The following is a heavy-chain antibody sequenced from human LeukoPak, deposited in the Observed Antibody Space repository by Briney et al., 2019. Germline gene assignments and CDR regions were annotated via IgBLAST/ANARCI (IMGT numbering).Heavy chain of an antibody. V-gene: IGHV4-4*07. Sequence: PSETLSLTCSVSGASISTFHWTWFRQPAGRGLEWIGPIYSSGSTLLNPSLKNRVAMSVDLTKNQLSLKLTSVTAADTAMYFCARKDGDYWGRGTLVTVSS. J-gene: IGHJ4*02. CDR1: GASISTFH. CDR3: ARKDGDY. CDR2: IYSSGST.